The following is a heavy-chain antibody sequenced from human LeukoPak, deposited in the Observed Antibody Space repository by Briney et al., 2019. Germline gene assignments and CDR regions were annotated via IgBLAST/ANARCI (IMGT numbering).Heavy chain of an antibody. Sequence: GASVKVSCKASGYTFTSYGISWVRQAPGQGLEWMGWISAYNGNTDYAQKLQGRVTMTTDTSTSTAYMELRSLRSDDTAVYYCARGGWSGFANLYYFDYWGQGTLVTVSS. CDR1: GYTFTSYG. CDR2: ISAYNGNT. CDR3: ARGGWSGFANLYYFDY. D-gene: IGHD3-3*01. V-gene: IGHV1-18*01. J-gene: IGHJ4*02.